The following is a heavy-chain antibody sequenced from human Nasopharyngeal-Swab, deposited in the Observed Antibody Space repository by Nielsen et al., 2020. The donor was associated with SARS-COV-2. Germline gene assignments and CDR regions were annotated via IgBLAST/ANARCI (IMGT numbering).Heavy chain of an antibody. CDR3: ARALTVDTAMVIYYYYYYGMDV. CDR2: MSPNSGNT. V-gene: IGHV1-8*01. D-gene: IGHD5-18*01. Sequence: WVRQAPGQGLEWMGWMSPNSGNTGYAQKFQGRVTKTRNTSISTAYMELSSLRSEDTAVYYCARALTVDTAMVIYYYYYYGMDVWGQGTTVTVSS. J-gene: IGHJ6*02.